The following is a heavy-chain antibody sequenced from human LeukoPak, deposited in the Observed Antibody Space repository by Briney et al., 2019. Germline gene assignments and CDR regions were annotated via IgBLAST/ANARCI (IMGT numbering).Heavy chain of an antibody. Sequence: GGSLRLSCAASGFTFNYYAMNWVRQAPGKGLEWVAVIWYDGSNKYYADSVKGRFTISRDNSKNTLYLQMNSLRAEDTAVYYCARDGSSGWYWVDYWGQGTLVTVSS. CDR3: ARDGSSGWYWVDY. V-gene: IGHV3-33*08. CDR1: GFTFNYYA. J-gene: IGHJ4*02. D-gene: IGHD6-19*01. CDR2: IWYDGSNK.